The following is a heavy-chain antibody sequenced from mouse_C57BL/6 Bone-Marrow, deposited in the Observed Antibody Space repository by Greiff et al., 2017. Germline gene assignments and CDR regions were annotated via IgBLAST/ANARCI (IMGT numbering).Heavy chain of an antibody. CDR2: IDPEIGDT. CDR1: GFNIKDDY. Sequence: EVQLQQSGAELVRPGASVKLSCTASGFNIKDDYIHWVNQRPEQGLEWIGWIDPEIGDTEYASKFQGKATITSDTSSNTAYLQLSSLTSEDTAVYYCSSVDVNYFDFGGQGTPLTVAS. V-gene: IGHV14-4*01. D-gene: IGHD2-3*01. CDR3: SSVDVNYFDF. J-gene: IGHJ2*01.